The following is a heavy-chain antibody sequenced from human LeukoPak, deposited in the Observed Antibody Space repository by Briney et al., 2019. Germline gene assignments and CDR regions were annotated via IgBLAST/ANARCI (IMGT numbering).Heavy chain of an antibody. CDR2: SRNKVNRYTT. CDR3: ARVEKVGVTDGMDV. D-gene: IGHD1-26*01. J-gene: IGHJ6*02. CDR1: GFSFSDHY. Sequence: QPGGSLRLSCAASGFSFSDHYMDWVRQAPGKGLEWVGRSRNKVNRYTTEYAASVKGRLTISRDDSKNSVDLQMNSLKTEDTAVYYCARVEKVGVTDGMDVWGQGITVSVSS. V-gene: IGHV3-72*01.